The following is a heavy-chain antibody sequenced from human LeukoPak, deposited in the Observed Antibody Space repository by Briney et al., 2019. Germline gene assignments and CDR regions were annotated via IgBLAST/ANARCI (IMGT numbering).Heavy chain of an antibody. CDR3: ARRAGAYSHPYDY. CDR2: IYSDNT. J-gene: IGHJ4*02. D-gene: IGHD4/OR15-4a*01. Sequence: GGSLRLSCTVSGFTVSSNSMSWVCQAPGKGLEWVSFIYSDNTHYSNSVKGRFTISRDNSKNTLYLQMNSLRAEDTAVYYCARRAGAYSHPYDYWGQGTLVTVSS. CDR1: GFTVSSNS. V-gene: IGHV3-53*01.